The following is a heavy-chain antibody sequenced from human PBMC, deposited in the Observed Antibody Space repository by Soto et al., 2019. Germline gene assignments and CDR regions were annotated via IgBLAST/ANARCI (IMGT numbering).Heavy chain of an antibody. CDR3: ARDRANYGFWSGYTLNWFDP. Sequence: QVQLVESGGGLVKPGGSLRLSCAASGFTFSDYYMSWIRQAPGKGLEWVSYISSSGSTIYYADSVKGRFTISRDNAKSSLYLQMNSLRAEDTAVYYCARDRANYGFWSGYTLNWFDPWGQGTLVTVSS. CDR2: ISSSGSTI. CDR1: GFTFSDYY. D-gene: IGHD3-3*01. J-gene: IGHJ5*02. V-gene: IGHV3-11*01.